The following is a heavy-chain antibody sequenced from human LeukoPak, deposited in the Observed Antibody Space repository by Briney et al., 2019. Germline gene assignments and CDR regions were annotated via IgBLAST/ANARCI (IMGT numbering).Heavy chain of an antibody. CDR2: IRGDNGNT. D-gene: IGHD3-16*02. CDR3: ARIHYDYVRGTYRYTRFDP. CDR1: GYTFSSYG. V-gene: IGHV1-18*01. J-gene: IGHJ5*02. Sequence: GASVKVSCKASGYTFSSYGISWVRQAPGQGLEWVGWIRGDNGNTNYAQKFQGRVTMTRDTSTSTVYMELSSLRSDDTAVYYCARIHYDYVRGTYRYTRFDPWGQGTLVTVSS.